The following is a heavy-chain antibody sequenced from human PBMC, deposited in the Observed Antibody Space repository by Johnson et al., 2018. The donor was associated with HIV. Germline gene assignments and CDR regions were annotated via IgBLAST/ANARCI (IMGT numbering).Heavy chain of an antibody. D-gene: IGHD3-22*01. CDR1: GFTVSSTY. CDR2: IYSGGST. J-gene: IGHJ3*02. V-gene: IGHV3-66*01. CDR3: ARGMSSGPWAGGDAFDI. Sequence: VLLVESGGGLVQPGGSLRLSCAASGFTVSSTYMSWVRQAPGKGLAWVSVIYSGGSTYYAASVKGRFTISSDNSKNSLYLQMNSLSAEDTAVYYCARGMSSGPWAGGDAFDIWGQGTMVTVSS.